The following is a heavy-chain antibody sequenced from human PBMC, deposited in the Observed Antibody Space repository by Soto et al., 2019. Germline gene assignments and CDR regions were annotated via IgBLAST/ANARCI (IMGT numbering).Heavy chain of an antibody. Sequence: GGSLRLSCAASGFTFSSYGMHWVRQAPGKGLEWVAVISYDGSNKYYADSVKGRFTISRDNSKNTLYLQMNSLRAEDTAVYYCAKVHSYYYDSSGYPEFDYWGQGTPVTVSS. CDR3: AKVHSYYYDSSGYPEFDY. D-gene: IGHD3-22*01. CDR2: ISYDGSNK. V-gene: IGHV3-30*18. CDR1: GFTFSSYG. J-gene: IGHJ4*02.